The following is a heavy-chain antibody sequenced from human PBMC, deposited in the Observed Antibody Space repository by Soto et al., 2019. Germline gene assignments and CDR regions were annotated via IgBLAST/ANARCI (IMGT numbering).Heavy chain of an antibody. V-gene: IGHV1-18*01. D-gene: IGHD3-16*01. J-gene: IGHJ4*02. Sequence: ASVKVSCKASGYTFTSYGISWVRQAPGQGLEWMGWISAYNGNTNYAQKLQGRVTMTTDTSTSTAYMELRSLRSDDTAVYYCARDLGGYILFVKFLSSNPSDYCCQGTRVTVSS. CDR2: ISAYNGNT. CDR3: ARDLGGYILFVKFLSSNPSDY. CDR1: GYTFTSYG.